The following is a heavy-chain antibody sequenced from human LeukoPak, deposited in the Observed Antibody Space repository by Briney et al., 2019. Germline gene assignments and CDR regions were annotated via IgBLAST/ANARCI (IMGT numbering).Heavy chain of an antibody. CDR3: ARDDGSGSYYDY. D-gene: IGHD3-10*01. Sequence: ETLSLTCTVSGGSVSSGSYYWSWVRQAPGKGLEWVSHIIPSSDTIYYADSVKGRFTISRDNAKNSLYLQMNSLRDEDTAVYYCARDDGSGSYYDYWGQGTLVTVSS. CDR1: GGSVSSGSYY. J-gene: IGHJ4*02. CDR2: IIPSSDTI. V-gene: IGHV3-48*02.